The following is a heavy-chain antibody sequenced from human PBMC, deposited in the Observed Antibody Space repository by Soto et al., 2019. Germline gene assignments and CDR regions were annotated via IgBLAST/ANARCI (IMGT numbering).Heavy chain of an antibody. J-gene: IGHJ6*03. CDR1: GGSFSGYY. V-gene: IGHV4-34*01. CDR3: ARGYSPGWHYNWNSSGYYYFMDV. D-gene: IGHD1-7*01. Sequence: ETLSLTCAVYGGSFSGYYWSWIRQPPGKGLEWIGEINHSGSTNYNPSLKSRVTISVDTSKNQFSLKLSSVTAADTAVYYCARGYSPGWHYNWNSSGYYYFMDVWGKGTTVTVSS. CDR2: INHSGST.